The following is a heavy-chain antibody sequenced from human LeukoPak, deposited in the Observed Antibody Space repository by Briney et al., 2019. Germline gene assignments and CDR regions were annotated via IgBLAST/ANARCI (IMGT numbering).Heavy chain of an antibody. D-gene: IGHD6-19*01. Sequence: PGGSLRLSCAASGFTFSSYAMSWVRQAPGKGLEWVSLISGSGGSTYYADSVKGRFTISRDNSKNTLYLQMNSLRADDTAVYHCAKEVLGYSSGWYGTNWFDPWGQGTLVTVSS. CDR1: GFTFSSYA. CDR3: AKEVLGYSSGWYGTNWFDP. J-gene: IGHJ5*02. CDR2: ISGSGGST. V-gene: IGHV3-23*01.